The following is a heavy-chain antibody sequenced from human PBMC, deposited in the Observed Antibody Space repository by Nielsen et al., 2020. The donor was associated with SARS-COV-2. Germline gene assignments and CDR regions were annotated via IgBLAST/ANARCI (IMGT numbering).Heavy chain of an antibody. CDR2: IKNDGSEE. V-gene: IGHV3-7*01. Sequence: GESLKISCAASGFAFNSYLMSWVRQAPGKEPQWVANIKNDGSEEYYVDSLKGRFTISRDNAKNSLYLQMNSLRAEDTAVYYCARDWSSGSGSSYYYYGMDVWGQGTTVTVSS. CDR3: ARDWSSGSGSSYYYYGMDV. J-gene: IGHJ6*02. D-gene: IGHD3-10*01. CDR1: GFAFNSYL.